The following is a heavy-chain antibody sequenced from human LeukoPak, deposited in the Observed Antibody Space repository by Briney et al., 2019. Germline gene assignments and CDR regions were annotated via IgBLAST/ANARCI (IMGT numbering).Heavy chain of an antibody. J-gene: IGHJ4*02. V-gene: IGHV3-21*01. CDR1: GFTFSSYS. Sequence: GGSLRLSCAASGFTFSSYSMNWVRQAPGKGLEWVSSISSSSSYIYYADSVKGRFTISRDNAKNSLYLQMNSLRAEDTAVYYCARTALWIQLWQTGFFDYWGQGTLVTVPS. CDR2: ISSSSSYI. CDR3: ARTALWIQLWQTGFFDY. D-gene: IGHD5-18*01.